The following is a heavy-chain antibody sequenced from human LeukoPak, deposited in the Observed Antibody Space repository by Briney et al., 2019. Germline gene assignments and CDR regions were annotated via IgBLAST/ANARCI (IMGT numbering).Heavy chain of an antibody. Sequence: ASVKVSCKASGYTFTGYYMHWVRQAPGQGLAWMGWINPNSGGTNYAQKFQGRVTMTRDTSISTAYMELSRLRSDDTAVYYCASQVYDSSGYGLFDYWGQGTLVTVSS. CDR2: INPNSGGT. J-gene: IGHJ4*02. D-gene: IGHD3-22*01. CDR1: GYTFTGYY. V-gene: IGHV1-2*02. CDR3: ASQVYDSSGYGLFDY.